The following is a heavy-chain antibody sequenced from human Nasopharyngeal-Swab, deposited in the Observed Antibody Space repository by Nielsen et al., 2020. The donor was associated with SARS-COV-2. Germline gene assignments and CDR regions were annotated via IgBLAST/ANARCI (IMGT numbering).Heavy chain of an antibody. Sequence: ETLSLTCAASGFTFSSYSMNWVRQAPGKGLEWVSSISSSSSYIYYADSVKGRFTISRDNAKNSLYLQMNSLRAEDTAVYYCARSHDSHDAFDIWGQGTMVTVSS. CDR3: ARSHDSHDAFDI. V-gene: IGHV3-21*01. J-gene: IGHJ3*02. CDR1: GFTFSSYS. D-gene: IGHD3-22*01. CDR2: ISSSSSYI.